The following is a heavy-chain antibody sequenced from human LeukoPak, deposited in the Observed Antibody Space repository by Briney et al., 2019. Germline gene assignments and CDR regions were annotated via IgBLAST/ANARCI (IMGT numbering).Heavy chain of an antibody. CDR3: ARDNFYSSIDY. Sequence: SQTLSLTCTVSGGSISSGSYYWSWIRQPAGKGLEWIGRIYTSGSTNYNPSLKSRVTISVDTSKNQFSLKLSSVTAADTAVYYCARDNFYSSIDYWGQGTLVTVSS. CDR2: IYTSGST. J-gene: IGHJ4*02. V-gene: IGHV4-61*02. D-gene: IGHD6-19*01. CDR1: GGSISSGSYY.